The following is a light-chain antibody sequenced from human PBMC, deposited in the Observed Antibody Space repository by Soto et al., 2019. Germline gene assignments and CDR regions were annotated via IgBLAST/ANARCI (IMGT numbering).Light chain of an antibody. V-gene: IGKV3-11*01. J-gene: IGKJ4*01. CDR2: DAS. Sequence: EIVLTQSPGTLSLSPGERATLSCRASQSVSFYLAWYQQKPGQAPRVLIYDASNRATGIPARFSGSGSGTDFTLTISTLEPEDFAVYYCQQRTNWPLTFGGGTKVDIK. CDR1: QSVSFY. CDR3: QQRTNWPLT.